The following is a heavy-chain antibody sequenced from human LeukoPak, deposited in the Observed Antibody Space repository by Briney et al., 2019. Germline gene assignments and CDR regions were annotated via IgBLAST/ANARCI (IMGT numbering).Heavy chain of an antibody. CDR2: ISAYNGNT. CDR3: ASDLPFVVVPAATINYYYYYGMDV. CDR1: GYTFTSYG. V-gene: IGHV1-18*01. D-gene: IGHD2-2*01. Sequence: ASVKVPCKASGYTFTSYGISWVRQAPGQGLEWMGWISAYNGNTNYAQKLQGRVTMTTDTSTSTAYMELRSLRSDDTAVYYCASDLPFVVVPAATINYYYYYGMDVWGQGTTVTVSS. J-gene: IGHJ6*02.